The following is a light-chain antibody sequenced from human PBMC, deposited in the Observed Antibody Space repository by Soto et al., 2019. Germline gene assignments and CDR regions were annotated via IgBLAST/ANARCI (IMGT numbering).Light chain of an antibody. J-gene: IGLJ2*01. Sequence: QSAVTHPASVSGSPGQSVTISCTGTSSDVSGYRFVSWYQQHPGKAPNLMIFDVSNRPSGVFNRFSGSKSGNTASLTISGLQVEDEADYYCTSYTSDGTHVFGGGTKVTVL. CDR3: TSYTSDGTHV. CDR2: DVS. CDR1: SSDVSGYRF. V-gene: IGLV2-14*03.